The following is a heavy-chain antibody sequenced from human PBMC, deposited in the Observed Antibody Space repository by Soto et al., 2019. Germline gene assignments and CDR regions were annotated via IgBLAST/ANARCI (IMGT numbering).Heavy chain of an antibody. J-gene: IGHJ6*02. V-gene: IGHV3-30-3*01. CDR3: ARVGIAARPRRYYYGMDV. D-gene: IGHD6-6*01. CDR2: ISYDGSNK. Sequence: PLRLPCAAAGVTFSSYAMRWVSQAKSKGLEWVAVISYDGSNKYYADSVNGRFTISRDNSKNTLYLQMNSLSAEDTAVYYCARVGIAARPRRYYYGMDVWGHGTTVTVSS. CDR1: GVTFSSYA.